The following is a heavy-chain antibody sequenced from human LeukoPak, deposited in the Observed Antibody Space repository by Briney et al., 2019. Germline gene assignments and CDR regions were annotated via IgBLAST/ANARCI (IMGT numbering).Heavy chain of an antibody. Sequence: GGSLRLSCTVSEFSIGDYAMSWFRQAPGKGLEWVGLIRSKANGGTTEYAASVKGRFTISRDDSKSIAYLQMNSLKTEDTAVYYCTRGLYYDFWSGHGADAFDIWGQGTMVTVSS. J-gene: IGHJ3*02. V-gene: IGHV3-49*03. CDR1: EFSIGDYA. CDR2: IRSKANGGTT. CDR3: TRGLYYDFWSGHGADAFDI. D-gene: IGHD3-3*01.